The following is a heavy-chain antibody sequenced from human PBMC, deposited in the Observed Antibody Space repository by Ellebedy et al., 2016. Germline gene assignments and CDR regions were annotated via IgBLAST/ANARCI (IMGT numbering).Heavy chain of an antibody. Sequence: SETLSLTCTVSGGSISSYYWSWIRQPPGKGLEWIGYIYYSGSTNYNPSLKSRVTISVDTSKNQFSLKLSSVTAADTAVYYCARRLDYYDSSGYFLNAFDIWGQGTMVTVSS. CDR3: ARRLDYYDSSGYFLNAFDI. CDR1: GGSISSYY. J-gene: IGHJ3*02. CDR2: IYYSGST. D-gene: IGHD3-22*01. V-gene: IGHV4-59*08.